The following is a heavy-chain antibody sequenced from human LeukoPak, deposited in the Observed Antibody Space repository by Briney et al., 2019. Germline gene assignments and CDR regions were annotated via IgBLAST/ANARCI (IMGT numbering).Heavy chain of an antibody. CDR3: ARGYYDFWSGYYSIIDY. Sequence: GASVKVSCKASGYTFTSYGICWVRLAPGQGLEWLGWIRAYNGNTNYAQKLQGRGTMTTDTSTSTAYMELRSLRSDDTAVYYCARGYYDFWSGYYSIIDYWGQGTLVTVSS. CDR1: GYTFTSYG. D-gene: IGHD3-3*01. J-gene: IGHJ4*02. CDR2: IRAYNGNT. V-gene: IGHV1-18*01.